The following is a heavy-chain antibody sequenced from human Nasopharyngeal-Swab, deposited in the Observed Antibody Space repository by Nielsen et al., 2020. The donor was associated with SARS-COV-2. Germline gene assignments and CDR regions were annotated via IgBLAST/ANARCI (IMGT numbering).Heavy chain of an antibody. CDR1: GGSISSYY. V-gene: IGHV4-59*08. D-gene: IGHD1-26*01. J-gene: IGHJ4*02. Sequence: SETLSLTCTASGGSISSYYWSWIRQPPGKGLEWIGYIYYSGSTNYNPSLKSRVTISVDTSKNQFSLKLSSVTAADTAVYYCARLSPISGSYYFDYWGQGTLVTVSS. CDR3: ARLSPISGSYYFDY. CDR2: IYYSGST.